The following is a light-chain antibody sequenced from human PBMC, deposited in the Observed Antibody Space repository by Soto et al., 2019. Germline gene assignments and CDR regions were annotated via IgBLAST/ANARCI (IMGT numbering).Light chain of an antibody. CDR2: DVR. Sequence: QAVVTQPASVSASPGQSITIPCTGTSSDIGGYNYVSWYQQHPGTAPKLIIYDVRNRPSGVSDRFSASKSGNTASLTISGLQAEDEATYYCTSYTTSTSLRLFGGGTKLTVL. V-gene: IGLV2-14*03. J-gene: IGLJ3*02. CDR1: SSDIGGYNY. CDR3: TSYTTSTSLRL.